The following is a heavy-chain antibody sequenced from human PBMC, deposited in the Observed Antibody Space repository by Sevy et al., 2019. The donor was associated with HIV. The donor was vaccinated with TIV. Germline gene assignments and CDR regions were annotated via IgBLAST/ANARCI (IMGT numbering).Heavy chain of an antibody. Sequence: GGSLRLSCAASGFTFSDYYMSWIRQASGKGLEWVSYISSSGSTIYYADSVKGRFTISRDNAKNSLYLQMNSLRAEDTAVYYCARSRTAFYYFDYWGQGTLVTVSS. D-gene: IGHD4-17*01. CDR1: GFTFSDYY. CDR3: ARSRTAFYYFDY. J-gene: IGHJ4*02. V-gene: IGHV3-11*01. CDR2: ISSSGSTI.